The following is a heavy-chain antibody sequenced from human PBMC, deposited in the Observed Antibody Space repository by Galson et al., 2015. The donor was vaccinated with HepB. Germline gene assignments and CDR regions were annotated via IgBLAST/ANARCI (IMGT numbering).Heavy chain of an antibody. CDR2: IKQDGSEK. CDR1: GFTFSSYW. J-gene: IGHJ4*02. V-gene: IGHV3-7*03. D-gene: IGHD6-19*01. Sequence: SLRLSCAASGFTFSSYWMSWVRQAPGKGLEWVANIKQDGSEKYYVDSVKGRFTISRDNAKNSLYLQMNSLRAEDTAVYYCARDMGSGWYGLEDYWGQGTLVTVSS. CDR3: ARDMGSGWYGLEDY.